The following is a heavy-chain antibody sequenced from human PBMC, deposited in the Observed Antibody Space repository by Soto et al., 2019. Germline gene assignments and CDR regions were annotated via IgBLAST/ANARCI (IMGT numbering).Heavy chain of an antibody. CDR1: GFTFSSYS. V-gene: IGHV3-48*01. CDR2: ISSSSTI. CDR3: ARDRFDYYDSSGYWRFDP. D-gene: IGHD3-22*01. J-gene: IGHJ5*02. Sequence: PGGSLRLSCAVSGFTFSSYSMNWVRQAPGKGLEWVSYISSSSTIYYADSVKGRFTISRDNAKNSLYLQMNSLRAEDTAVYYCARDRFDYYDSSGYWRFDPWGQGTLVTVSS.